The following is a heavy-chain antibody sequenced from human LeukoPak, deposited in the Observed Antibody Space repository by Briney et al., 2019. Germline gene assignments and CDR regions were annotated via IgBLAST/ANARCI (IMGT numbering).Heavy chain of an antibody. D-gene: IGHD2-2*03. V-gene: IGHV4-30-4*08. CDR3: ARVPRPGYCSSTSCYPDAFDI. J-gene: IGHJ3*02. Sequence: SSETLSLTCTVSGGSISSGDYYWSWIRRPPGKGLEWIGYIYYSGSTYYNPSLKSRVTISVDTSKNQFSLKLSSVTAADTAVYYCARVPRPGYCSSTSCYPDAFDIWGQGTMVTVSS. CDR2: IYYSGST. CDR1: GGSISSGDYY.